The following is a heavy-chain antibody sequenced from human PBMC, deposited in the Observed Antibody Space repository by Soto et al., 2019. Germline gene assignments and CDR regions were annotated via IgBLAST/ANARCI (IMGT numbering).Heavy chain of an antibody. J-gene: IGHJ5*02. CDR3: GSAAAGYSDWFDP. CDR2: IYSGGNT. Sequence: PGGSLRLSCAASGFTFSSCAMGWVRQAPGKGLEWVSVIYSGGNTYYADSVKGRFTISRDTSKNTLYLQMDSLRAEDTAVYYCGSAAAGYSDWFDPRGQGTLVTVSS. CDR1: GFTFSSCA. V-gene: IGHV3-66*01. D-gene: IGHD6-13*01.